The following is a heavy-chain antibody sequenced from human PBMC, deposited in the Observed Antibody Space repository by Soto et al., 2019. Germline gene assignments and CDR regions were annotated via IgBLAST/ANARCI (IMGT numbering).Heavy chain of an antibody. D-gene: IGHD4-17*01. CDR1: GGSISSGGYY. J-gene: IGHJ6*02. CDR3: ARERLYGDYYYGMDV. V-gene: IGHV4-31*03. Sequence: SETLSLTCTVSGGSISSGGYYWSWIRQHPGKGLEWIGYIYYSGSTYYNPSLKSRVTISVDTSKNQFSLKLSSVTAADTAVYYCARERLYGDYYYGMDVWGQGTTVTVSS. CDR2: IYYSGST.